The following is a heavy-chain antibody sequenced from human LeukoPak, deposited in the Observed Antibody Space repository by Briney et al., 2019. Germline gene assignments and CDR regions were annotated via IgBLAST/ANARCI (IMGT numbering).Heavy chain of an antibody. Sequence: PGGSLRLSCAASGFTFRSYWMSWVRQAPGNGLEWVANIKQDGSEKYYVDSVKGRFTISRDNTKNSLYLQMSSLRAEDTAVYYCARDDTVTTRVGFIDWGQGTLVTVSS. V-gene: IGHV3-7*01. D-gene: IGHD4-17*01. CDR2: IKQDGSEK. CDR3: ARDDTVTTRVGFID. J-gene: IGHJ4*02. CDR1: GFTFRSYW.